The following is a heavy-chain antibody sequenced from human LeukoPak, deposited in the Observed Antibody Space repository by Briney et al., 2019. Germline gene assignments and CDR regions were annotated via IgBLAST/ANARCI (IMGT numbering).Heavy chain of an antibody. CDR3: ARVRDYGFWSGYCPYNWFDP. CDR2: IYCSGST. CDR1: GGPISSYY. V-gene: IGHV4-59*01. J-gene: IGHJ5*02. Sequence: PSETLSLTCTVSGGPISSYYSSWVRQPPGKGLEWIGYIYCSGSTNYNTSLKSRVTISVDTSKNQFPLKLSSVTAADTAVYYCARVRDYGFWSGYCPYNWFDPWGQGTLVTVSS. D-gene: IGHD3-3*01.